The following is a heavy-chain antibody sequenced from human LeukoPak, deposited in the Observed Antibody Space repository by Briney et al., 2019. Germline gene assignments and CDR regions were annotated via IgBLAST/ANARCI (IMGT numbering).Heavy chain of an antibody. CDR3: TRDPYGDYARYFDY. CDR1: GFTFGDYA. D-gene: IGHD4-17*01. V-gene: IGHV3-49*03. CDR2: IRTKPYGGTT. J-gene: IGHJ4*02. Sequence: GGSLRLSCAASGFTFGDYAITWFRQAPGKGLECLGFIRTKPYGGTTEYAASVKGRFTISRDDSKSIAYLQMNRLKTEDTALYYCTRDPYGDYARYFDYWGQGTLVTVCS.